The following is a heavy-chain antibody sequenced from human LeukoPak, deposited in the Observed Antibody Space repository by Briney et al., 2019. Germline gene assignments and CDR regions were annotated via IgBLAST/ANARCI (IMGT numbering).Heavy chain of an antibody. J-gene: IGHJ6*03. D-gene: IGHD3-22*01. CDR3: ASSPVVVASSGYYYYYMDV. Sequence: SVKVSCKASGGTFSSYAISWVRQAPGQGLEWMGGIIPIFGTANYAQKFQGRVTITTDESTSTAYMELSSLRSEDTAVYYCASSPVVVASSGYYYYYMDVWGKGTTVTVSS. V-gene: IGHV1-69*05. CDR1: GGTFSSYA. CDR2: IIPIFGTA.